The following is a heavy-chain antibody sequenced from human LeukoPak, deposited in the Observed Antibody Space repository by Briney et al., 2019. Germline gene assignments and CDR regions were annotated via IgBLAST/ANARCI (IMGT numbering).Heavy chain of an antibody. CDR3: ARDSFHYYDSSGYVDY. CDR2: ISADNGNT. J-gene: IGHJ4*02. CDR1: GYTFTSYG. V-gene: IGHV1-18*01. Sequence: ASVKVSCKASGYTFTSYGISWVRQAPGQGLEWMGWISADNGNTNYAQKLQGRVTMTTDTSTSTAYMELRSLRSDDTAVYYCARDSFHYYDSSGYVDYWGQGTLVTVSS. D-gene: IGHD3-22*01.